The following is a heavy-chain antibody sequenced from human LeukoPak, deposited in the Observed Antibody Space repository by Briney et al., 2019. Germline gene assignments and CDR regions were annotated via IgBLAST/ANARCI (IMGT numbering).Heavy chain of an antibody. CDR3: ARAASLRGAVASPYYFDY. J-gene: IGHJ4*02. Sequence: SETLSLTCTVSGGSISSSSYYWGWIRQPPGKGLEWIGEINHSGGTNYNPSLKSRVAISLDTSKNQFSLKLSSVTAADTAVYYCARAASLRGAVASPYYFDYWGQGILVTVSS. V-gene: IGHV4-39*07. CDR1: GGSISSSSYY. D-gene: IGHD6-19*01. CDR2: INHSGGT.